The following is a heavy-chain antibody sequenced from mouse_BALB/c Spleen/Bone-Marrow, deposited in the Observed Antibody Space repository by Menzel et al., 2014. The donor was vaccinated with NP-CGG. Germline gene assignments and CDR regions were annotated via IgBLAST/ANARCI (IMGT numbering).Heavy chain of an antibody. J-gene: IGHJ4*01. CDR1: GFTFTDYY. V-gene: IGHV7-3*02. CDR2: IRNKAYGYTT. CDR3: ARFPMDY. Sequence: EVKLVESGGGLVQPGGSLRLSCTTSGFTFTDYYMSWVRQPPGKALEWLAFIRNKAYGYTTEYSASVRGLFTISRDNTQSILYLQMNTLRAEDSATYYCARFPMDYWGQGTSVTVSS.